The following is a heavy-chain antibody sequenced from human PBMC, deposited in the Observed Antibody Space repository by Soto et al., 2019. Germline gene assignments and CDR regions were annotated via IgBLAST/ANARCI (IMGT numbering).Heavy chain of an antibody. CDR1: GFTFSSYW. CDR2: IKHDGSEK. CDR3: ARDRGYFDY. Sequence: GGSLRLSCADSGFTFSSYWMSWVRQAPGKGLEWVADIKHDGSEKYYVDSVKGRFTISRDNAKNSLYLQMNSLRAEDTAVYYCARDRGYFDYWGPGTLVTVSS. J-gene: IGHJ4*02. V-gene: IGHV3-7*01.